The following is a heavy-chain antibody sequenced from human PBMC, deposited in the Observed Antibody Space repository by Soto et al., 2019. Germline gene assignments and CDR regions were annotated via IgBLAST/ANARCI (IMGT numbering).Heavy chain of an antibody. V-gene: IGHV3-23*01. J-gene: IGHJ4*02. CDR3: AKDSYAYGRPPSDF. CDR2: ISSSATDT. CDR1: GFTFSVFG. Sequence: EVQLLESVGGSVQPGGSLRLSCAASGFTFSVFGMSWVRQAPGKGLEWVSSISSSATDTHYADSVRGRFTISRDNSRNVLHLQMNSLRVEDTAIYYCAKDSYAYGRPPSDFWGQGALVIVSS. D-gene: IGHD3-10*01.